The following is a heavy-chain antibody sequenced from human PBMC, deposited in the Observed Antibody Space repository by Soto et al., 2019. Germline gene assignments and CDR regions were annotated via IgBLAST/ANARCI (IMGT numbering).Heavy chain of an antibody. V-gene: IGHV3-9*01. Sequence: PGWSLRLSCAASGFSFDDYAMHWVRQAPGKGLEWVSGISWNSGTIGYADSVKGRFTISRDNAKNSLYLQMNSLRAEDTALYYCAKSTGGTANGMGVWGQGTTVTVSS. CDR1: GFSFDDYA. J-gene: IGHJ6*02. D-gene: IGHD2-8*02. CDR3: AKSTGGTANGMGV. CDR2: ISWNSGTI.